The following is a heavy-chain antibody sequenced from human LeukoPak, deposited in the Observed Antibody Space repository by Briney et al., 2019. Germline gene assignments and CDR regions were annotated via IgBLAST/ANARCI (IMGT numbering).Heavy chain of an antibody. CDR2: ISSSSSYI. CDR1: GFTFSSYS. Sequence: GGSLRLSCAASGFTFSSYSMNWVRQAPGKGLEWVSSISSSSSYIYYADSVKGRFTISRDNAKNSLYLQMNSLRAEDTAVYYCAREAYSSSWYDLTLGMASDAFDIWGQGTMVTVSS. D-gene: IGHD6-13*01. CDR3: AREAYSSSWYDLTLGMASDAFDI. J-gene: IGHJ3*02. V-gene: IGHV3-21*01.